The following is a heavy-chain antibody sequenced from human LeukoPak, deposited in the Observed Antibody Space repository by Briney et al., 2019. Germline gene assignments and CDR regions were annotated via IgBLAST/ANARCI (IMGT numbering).Heavy chain of an antibody. CDR1: GGSISSGGYS. J-gene: IGHJ2*01. Sequence: SQTLSLTCAVSGGSISSGGYSWSGIRQPPGKGLEWIGYIYHSGSTYYNPSLKSRVTISVDRPKSQFSLNLSSLTAADTAVYFCARELTGVSRHFDLWGRGTLVTVSS. CDR2: IYHSGST. CDR3: ARELTGVSRHFDL. V-gene: IGHV4-30-2*01. D-gene: IGHD7-27*01.